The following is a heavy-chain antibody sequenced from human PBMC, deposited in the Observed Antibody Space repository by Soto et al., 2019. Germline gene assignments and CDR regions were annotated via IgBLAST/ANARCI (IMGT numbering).Heavy chain of an antibody. CDR1: GFAISRGYY. D-gene: IGHD1-1*01. Sequence: PSETLSLTCSVSGFAISRGYYWSWVRQPPGKGLEWIGSIYPSVSSYHNPSLATRLRLSIDTSKNQFTLNLTSGTAADTALYFCAREKVGTTFFDNWGQGIQVTVSS. CDR2: IYPSVSS. J-gene: IGHJ4*02. V-gene: IGHV4-38-2*02. CDR3: AREKVGTTFFDN.